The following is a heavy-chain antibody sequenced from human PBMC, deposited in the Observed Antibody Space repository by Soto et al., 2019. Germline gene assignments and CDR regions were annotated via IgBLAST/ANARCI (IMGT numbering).Heavy chain of an antibody. CDR3: ARAPHPGRNRGLRSDDYSYYGWDV. D-gene: IGHD4-17*01. Sequence: QVQLVQSGAEVKKPGSSVKVSCKASGGTFSSYAISWVRQAPGQGLEWMGGIIPIFGTANYAQKFQGRVTITADESTSTAYMELRSLRSADTVVDYCARAPHPGRNRGLRSDDYSYYGWDVWGRGTTVTVSS. V-gene: IGHV1-69*01. CDR1: GGTFSSYA. CDR2: IIPIFGTA. J-gene: IGHJ6*02.